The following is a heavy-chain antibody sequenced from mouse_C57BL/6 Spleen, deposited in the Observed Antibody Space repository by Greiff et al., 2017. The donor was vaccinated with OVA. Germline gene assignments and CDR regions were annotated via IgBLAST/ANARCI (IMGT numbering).Heavy chain of an antibody. CDR1: GFTFSNYW. CDR2: IRLKSDNYAT. V-gene: IGHV6-3*01. CDR3: TGGDSWFAY. Sequence: EVKLQESGGGLVQPGGSMKLSCVASGFTFSNYWMNWVRQSPEKGLEWVAQIRLKSDNYATHYAESVKGRFTISRDDSKSSVYLQMNNLRAEDTGIYYCTGGDSWFAYWGQGTLVTVSA. J-gene: IGHJ3*01. D-gene: IGHD3-3*01.